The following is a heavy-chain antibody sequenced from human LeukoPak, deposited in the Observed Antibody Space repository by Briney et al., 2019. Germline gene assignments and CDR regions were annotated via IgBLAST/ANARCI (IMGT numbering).Heavy chain of an antibody. Sequence: PGGSLRLSCAASGFTFSSYAMSWVRQAPGKGLEWVSDINWIARGTGYADSVKGRFTISRDNAKNSLYLQMNSLRVEDTALYYCARVGSGYDYWGQGTLVTVSS. CDR3: ARVGSGYDY. CDR1: GFTFSSYA. J-gene: IGHJ4*02. V-gene: IGHV3-20*04. D-gene: IGHD3-22*01. CDR2: INWIARGT.